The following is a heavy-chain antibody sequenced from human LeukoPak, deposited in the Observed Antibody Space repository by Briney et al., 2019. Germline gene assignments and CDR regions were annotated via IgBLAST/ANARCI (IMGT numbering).Heavy chain of an antibody. CDR1: GGSFSGYY. CDR2: INHSGST. Sequence: PSETLSLTCAVSGGSFSGYYWSWIRQPPGKGLEWIGEINHSGSTNYNPSLKSRVTISVDTSKNQFSLKLSSVTAADTAVYYCARVDVGSSSWEALDYWGQGTLVTVSS. J-gene: IGHJ4*02. CDR3: ARVDVGSSSWEALDY. V-gene: IGHV4-34*01. D-gene: IGHD6-13*01.